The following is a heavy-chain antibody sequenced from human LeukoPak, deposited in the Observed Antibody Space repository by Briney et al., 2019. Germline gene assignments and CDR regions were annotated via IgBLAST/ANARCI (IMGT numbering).Heavy chain of an antibody. Sequence: PGGSLSLSCAASGFTFSSYSMNWVRQAPGKGLEWVSYISSSSSTIYYADSVKGRFTISRDNAKNSLYLQMNSLRAEDTAVYYCARERGYDFWSGYYSRAPNAFDIWGQGTMVTVSS. CDR2: ISSSSSTI. V-gene: IGHV3-48*01. J-gene: IGHJ3*02. D-gene: IGHD3-3*01. CDR1: GFTFSSYS. CDR3: ARERGYDFWSGYYSRAPNAFDI.